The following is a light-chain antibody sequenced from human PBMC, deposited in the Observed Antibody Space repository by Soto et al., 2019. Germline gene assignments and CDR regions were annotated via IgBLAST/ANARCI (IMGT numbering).Light chain of an antibody. CDR3: TPYTSSNAPGV. CDR1: SSDVGGYNY. J-gene: IGLJ1*01. V-gene: IGLV2-14*01. Sequence: QSALTQPASVSGAPGQSVTTSCTGTSSDVGGYNYVSWYQQHPGRAPKLRIYDVSNRPSGVSNRFSGCTSGNTASLTNSGLQPAKEADYYCTPYTSSNAPGVSETGSKVTAL. CDR2: DVS.